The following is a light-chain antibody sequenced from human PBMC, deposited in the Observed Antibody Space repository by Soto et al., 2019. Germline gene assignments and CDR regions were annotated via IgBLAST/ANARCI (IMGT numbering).Light chain of an antibody. J-gene: IGLJ1*01. CDR1: SSDVGGYNY. CDR2: EVS. CDR3: NSYTSKSTGV. Sequence: QSALTQPASVSGSPGQSITISCTGTSSDVGGYNYVSWYQQHPGKAPKLILYEVSNRPSGVYNLFSGSKSGNTASLTISGLQAEDDADYYCNSYTSKSTGVFGTGTKLTVL. V-gene: IGLV2-14*01.